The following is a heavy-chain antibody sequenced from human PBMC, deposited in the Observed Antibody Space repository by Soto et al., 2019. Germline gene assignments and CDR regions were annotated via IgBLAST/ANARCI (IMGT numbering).Heavy chain of an antibody. V-gene: IGHV1-69*13. D-gene: IGHD1-7*01. Sequence: GASVKVSCKASGGTFSSYAISWVRQAPGQGLEWMGGIIPIFGTANYAQKFQGRVTITADESTSTAYMELSSLRSEDTAVYYCARYLPVVQYQYNWNYNYFDYWGQGTLVTVSS. CDR3: ARYLPVVQYQYNWNYNYFDY. CDR2: IIPIFGTA. J-gene: IGHJ4*02. CDR1: GGTFSSYA.